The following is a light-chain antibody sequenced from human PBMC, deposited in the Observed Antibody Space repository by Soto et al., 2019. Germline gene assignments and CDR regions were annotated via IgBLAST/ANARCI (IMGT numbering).Light chain of an antibody. CDR2: EDS. Sequence: QSALTQPASVSGSPGQSITISCTGTSSDVGGYNYVSWYQQHPGKAPKLMIYEDSNRPSGVSNRFSGSKSGNTASLTISGLQAEDEADYYCSSYTSSSPDVFGTGTKVTVL. J-gene: IGLJ1*01. CDR1: SSDVGGYNY. V-gene: IGLV2-14*01. CDR3: SSYTSSSPDV.